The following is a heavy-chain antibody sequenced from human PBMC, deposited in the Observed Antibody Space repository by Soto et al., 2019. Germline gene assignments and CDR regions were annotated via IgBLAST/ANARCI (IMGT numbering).Heavy chain of an antibody. Sequence: QGQLLQSGAEVKKPGASVKVSCKTSGYSFTDYKLHWVRQAPGQGLEWMGWVDPNGGGSNSAQKFPGSVTMTWDTSITTAYLDLTRLTTNDTATYFCATWVDCGDFEGFDFWGQGTLVTVSS. CDR1: GYSFTDYK. J-gene: IGHJ4*02. V-gene: IGHV1-2*04. CDR3: ATWVDCGDFEGFDF. D-gene: IGHD4-17*01. CDR2: VDPNGGGS.